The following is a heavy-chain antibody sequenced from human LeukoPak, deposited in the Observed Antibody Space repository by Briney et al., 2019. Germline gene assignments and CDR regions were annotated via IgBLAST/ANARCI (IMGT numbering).Heavy chain of an antibody. CDR1: GFTFSSYE. Sequence: GGALRLSCAASGFTFSSYEMNWVRQAPGKGLEWGSYISSSGSTIYYADSVKGRFTISRDNAKNSLYLQMNSLRAEDTAVYYCAELGITMIGGVWGKGTTVTISS. CDR2: ISSSGSTI. V-gene: IGHV3-48*03. J-gene: IGHJ6*04. D-gene: IGHD3-10*02. CDR3: AELGITMIGGV.